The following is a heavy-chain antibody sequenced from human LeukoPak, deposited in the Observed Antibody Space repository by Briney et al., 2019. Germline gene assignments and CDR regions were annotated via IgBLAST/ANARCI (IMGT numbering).Heavy chain of an antibody. CDR1: GGTFSSYA. CDR2: IIPIFGTA. D-gene: IGHD3-22*01. V-gene: IGHV1-69*05. CDR3: ARDADPYYYYDSSGYYPNWFDP. J-gene: IGHJ5*02. Sequence: ASVKVSRKASGGTFSSYAISWVRQAPGQGLEWMGGIIPIFGTANYAQKFQGRVTITTDESTSTAYMELSSLRSEDTAVYYCARDADPYYYYDSSGYYPNWFDPWGQGTLVTVSS.